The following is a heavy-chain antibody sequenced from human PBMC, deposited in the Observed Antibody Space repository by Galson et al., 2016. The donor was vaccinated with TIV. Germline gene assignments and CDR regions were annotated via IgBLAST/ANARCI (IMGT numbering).Heavy chain of an antibody. J-gene: IGHJ4*02. V-gene: IGHV3-30*01. CDR3: ARDAVIGTPDYFDY. Sequence: SLRLSCAASGVPFNGYSMHWVRQTPGKGLEWVAVISYDGRIEDYADSVKGRFTISRDDSRNTRYLQMNSLRTEDTAIYYCARDAVIGTPDYFDYWGQGTLVTVSS. D-gene: IGHD2-21*01. CDR1: GVPFNGYS. CDR2: ISYDGRIE.